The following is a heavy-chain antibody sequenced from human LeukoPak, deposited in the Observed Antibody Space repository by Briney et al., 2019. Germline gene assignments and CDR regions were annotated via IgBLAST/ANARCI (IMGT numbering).Heavy chain of an antibody. CDR2: SYYSGNT. CDR1: GGSISSYY. Sequence: SETLSLTCTVSGGSISSYYWGWIRQPPGKGLEWIGYSYYSGNTYYNPSLKSRVTISMDTSKNQFSLKLNSMTAADTAVYYCATAPYEYIWGTYRTNWFDPWGQGTLVTVSS. V-gene: IGHV4-59*08. CDR3: ATAPYEYIWGTYRTNWFDP. J-gene: IGHJ5*01. D-gene: IGHD3-16*02.